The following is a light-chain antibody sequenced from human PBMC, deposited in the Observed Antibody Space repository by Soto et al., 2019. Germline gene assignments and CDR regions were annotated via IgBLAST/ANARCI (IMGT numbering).Light chain of an antibody. Sequence: EIVLTQSPATLSLSPGERATLSCRASQSISSYLAWYQQKPGQAPWLLIYDASNRATGIPARFSGSGSGTDFTLTISSLEPEDCAVYYCQQRSNWPPITFGQGTRLEIK. V-gene: IGKV3-11*01. CDR3: QQRSNWPPIT. J-gene: IGKJ5*01. CDR1: QSISSY. CDR2: DAS.